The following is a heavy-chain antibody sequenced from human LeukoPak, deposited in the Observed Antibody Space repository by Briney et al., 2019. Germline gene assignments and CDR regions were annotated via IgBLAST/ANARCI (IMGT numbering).Heavy chain of an antibody. V-gene: IGHV3-30*04. Sequence: GRSLRLSCAASGFTFSSYAMHWVRQAPGKGLEWVAVISYDGSNKYYADSVKGRFTISRDNSKNTLYLQMNSLRAEDTAVYYCARGGYGVVVTAAWGFDPWGQGTLVTVSS. CDR2: ISYDGSNK. J-gene: IGHJ5*02. CDR1: GFTFSSYA. CDR3: ARGGYGVVVTAAWGFDP. D-gene: IGHD2-21*02.